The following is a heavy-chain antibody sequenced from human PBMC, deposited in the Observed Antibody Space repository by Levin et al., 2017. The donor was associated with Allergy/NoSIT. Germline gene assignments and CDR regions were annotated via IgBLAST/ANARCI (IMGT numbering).Heavy chain of an antibody. V-gene: IGHV4-59*01. Sequence: SQTLSLTCTVSCGSITNSYWSWIRQPPGKGLEWIGYIYYSGSTNYNPSLKSRVTISVDTSKNQFSLKLSSVTAADSAVYYCARDRTKAAAGGGHYDDGMDGWGQGTMVTVSS. J-gene: IGHJ6*02. CDR1: CGSITNSY. CDR3: ARDRTKAAAGGGHYDDGMDG. CDR2: IYYSGST. D-gene: IGHD6-13*01.